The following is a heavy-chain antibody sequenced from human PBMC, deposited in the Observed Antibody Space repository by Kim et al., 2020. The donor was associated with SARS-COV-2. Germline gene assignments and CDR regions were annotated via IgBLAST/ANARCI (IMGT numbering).Heavy chain of an antibody. V-gene: IGHV3-48*02. D-gene: IGHD3-10*01. CDR1: GFNFNSYS. CDR2: ISSSSSTV. J-gene: IGHJ6*02. Sequence: GGSLRLSCTVSGFNFNSYSMNWVRQAPGKGLEWVSYISSSSSTVYYAGSVRGRFTISRDNAKNSLFLQMNSLIDDDTAVYYCARCPLSMTMVRGMITTTLFDYYNMDAWGQGTTVTASS. CDR3: ARCPLSMTMVRGMITTTLFDYYNMDA.